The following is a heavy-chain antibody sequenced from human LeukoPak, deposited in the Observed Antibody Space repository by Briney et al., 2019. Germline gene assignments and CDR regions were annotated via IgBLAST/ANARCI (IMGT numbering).Heavy chain of an antibody. J-gene: IGHJ4*02. CDR3: AKCTEILEAHFDY. CDR2: ISFDGSNK. V-gene: IGHV3-30*18. CDR1: GFTFSSYG. Sequence: PGRSLRLSCAASGFTFSSYGMHWVRQAPGKGLNWVAVISFDGSNKYYADSVKGRFTISRDNSKNTLYLQMNSLIAEDTAVYYWAKCTEILEAHFDYWVQGTLVTDSS. D-gene: IGHD5-24*01.